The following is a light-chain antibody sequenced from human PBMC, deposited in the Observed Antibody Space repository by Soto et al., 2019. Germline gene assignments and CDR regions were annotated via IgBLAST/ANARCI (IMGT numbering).Light chain of an antibody. V-gene: IGKV3-11*01. J-gene: IGKJ2*01. Sequence: IVLTQSPATLSLSPGERATLSCRASQSVSSYLAWYQQKPGQAPRLLIYDASNRATGIPARFSGSGSGTDFTLTISSLEPEDFAVYYCQQRSNWPRTFGHGTMLEIK. CDR2: DAS. CDR1: QSVSSY. CDR3: QQRSNWPRT.